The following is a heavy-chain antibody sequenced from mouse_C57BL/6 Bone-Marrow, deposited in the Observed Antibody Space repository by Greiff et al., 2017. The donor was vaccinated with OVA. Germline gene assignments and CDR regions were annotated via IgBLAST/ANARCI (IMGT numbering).Heavy chain of an antibody. V-gene: IGHV5-4*01. CDR3: ARSYYSNSMDY. CDR2: ISDGGSYT. D-gene: IGHD2-5*01. Sequence: EVQLKESGGGLVKPGGSLKLSCAASGFTFSSYAMSWVRQTPEKRLEWVATISDGGSYTYYPDNVKGRFTISRDNAKNNLYLQMSHLKSEDTAMYYCARSYYSNSMDYWGQGTSVTVSS. CDR1: GFTFSSYA. J-gene: IGHJ4*01.